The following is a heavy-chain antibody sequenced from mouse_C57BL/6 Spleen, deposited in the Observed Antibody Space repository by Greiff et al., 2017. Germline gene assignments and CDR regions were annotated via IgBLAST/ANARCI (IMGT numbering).Heavy chain of an antibody. D-gene: IGHD1-1*01. V-gene: IGHV14-1*01. Sequence: VQLKQSGAELVRPGASVKLSCTASGFNIKDYYMHWVKQRPEQGLEWIGRIDPEDGDTEYAPKFQGKATMTADTSSNTAYLQLSSLTSEDTAVYYCTLPYYYGSSYHLFDYWGQGTTLTVSS. CDR1: GFNIKDYY. J-gene: IGHJ2*01. CDR2: IDPEDGDT. CDR3: TLPYYYGSSYHLFDY.